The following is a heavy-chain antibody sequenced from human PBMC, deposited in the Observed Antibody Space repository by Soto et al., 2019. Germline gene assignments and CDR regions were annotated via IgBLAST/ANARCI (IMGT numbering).Heavy chain of an antibody. CDR2: IYYIGSN. CDR3: ARAGGYDILISMDV. D-gene: IGHD3-9*01. V-gene: IGHV4-59*01. J-gene: IGHJ6*03. CDR1: GGSMSKYF. Sequence: LSLTCNRYGGSMSKYFYSWIRQPPGKGLEWIAYIYYIGSNSYNPSLKRRVTIPVDTSKTQFSLKLSSVTTADTAVYYCARAGGYDILISMDVWGKGTTVTVSS.